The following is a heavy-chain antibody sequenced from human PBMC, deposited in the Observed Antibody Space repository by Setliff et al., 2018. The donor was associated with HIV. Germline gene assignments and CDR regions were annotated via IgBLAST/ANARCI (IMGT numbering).Heavy chain of an antibody. V-gene: IGHV4-34*01. CDR3: ARGVTLGRGVIAESPLYVMDV. CDR1: GGPFSDYF. J-gene: IGHJ6*03. Sequence: SETLSLTCASFGGPFSDYFWTWLRQPPGKGLEWIGNISHSGGADYSPSLKTRAAISLVTSRSQIVLRLSSVAAADTATYYCARGVTLGRGVIAESPLYVMDVWGEGTPVTVSS. D-gene: IGHD3-10*01. CDR2: ISHSGGA.